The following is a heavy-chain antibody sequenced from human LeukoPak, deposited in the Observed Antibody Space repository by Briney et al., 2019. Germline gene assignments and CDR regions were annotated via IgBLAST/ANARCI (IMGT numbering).Heavy chain of an antibody. V-gene: IGHV3-48*03. D-gene: IGHD1-26*01. CDR1: GFTFSSYE. CDR3: ARSMIVGATRSGYFNS. Sequence: GGSLRLSCAASGFTFSSYEMNWVRQAPGKGLEWISYISSSDGTIYYADSVKGRFTISGDNAKNSLFLQMNSLRAEDTAVYFCARSMIVGATRSGYFNSWGQGTLVTVSS. J-gene: IGHJ4*02. CDR2: ISSSDGTI.